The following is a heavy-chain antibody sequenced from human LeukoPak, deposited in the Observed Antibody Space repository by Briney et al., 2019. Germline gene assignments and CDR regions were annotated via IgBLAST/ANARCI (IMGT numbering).Heavy chain of an antibody. CDR2: IYSTGST. Sequence: SETLSLTCTVSGGSINFYYWSWLRQPAGKGLEWIARIYSTGSTNNSPSLKSRVTMAVDKSKSQFSLNLSSGTAADTAVYYCARGIADPYSFDCWGQGTLVTVSS. D-gene: IGHD6-13*01. CDR1: GGSINFYY. V-gene: IGHV4-4*07. J-gene: IGHJ4*02. CDR3: ARGIADPYSFDC.